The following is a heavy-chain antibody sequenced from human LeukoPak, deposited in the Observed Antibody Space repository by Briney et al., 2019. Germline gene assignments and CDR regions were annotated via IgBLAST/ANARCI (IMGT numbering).Heavy chain of an antibody. CDR3: ARGSINYNSGGYYDNPPLDY. CDR1: GYTFTSYY. V-gene: IGHV1-46*01. J-gene: IGHJ4*02. D-gene: IGHD3-22*01. Sequence: WASVKVSCKASGYTFTSYYMNWVRQAPGQGLEWMGMINPSGGSTSYAQKFQGRVTVTRDTSTSTVYMELSSLRSEDTAMCYCARGSINYNSGGYYDNPPLDYWGQGTLVTVSS. CDR2: INPSGGST.